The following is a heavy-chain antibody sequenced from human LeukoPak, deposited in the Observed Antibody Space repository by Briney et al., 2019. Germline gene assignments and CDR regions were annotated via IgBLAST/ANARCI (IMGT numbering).Heavy chain of an antibody. CDR3: AKDRKSIAAAGTAPQG. V-gene: IGHV3-9*01. D-gene: IGHD6-13*01. Sequence: GGSLRLSCAASGFTFDDYAMHWVRQAPGKGLEWVSGISWNSGSIGYADSVKGRFTISRDNAKNSLYLQMNSLRAEDTALYYCAKDRKSIAAAGTAPQGWGQGTLVTVSS. J-gene: IGHJ4*02. CDR2: ISWNSGSI. CDR1: GFTFDDYA.